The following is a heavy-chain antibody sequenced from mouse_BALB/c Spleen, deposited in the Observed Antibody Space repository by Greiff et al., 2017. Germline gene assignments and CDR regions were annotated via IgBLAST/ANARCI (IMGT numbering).Heavy chain of an antibody. Sequence: VQLQQPGAELVKPGASVKLSCKASGYTFTSYYMYWVKQRPGQGLEWIGGINPSNGGTNFNEKFKSKATLTVDKSSSTAYMQLSSLTSEDSAVYYCTRLYYGSSYPFAYWGQGTLVTVSA. CDR2: INPSNGGT. V-gene: IGHV1S81*02. CDR3: TRLYYGSSYPFAY. J-gene: IGHJ3*01. D-gene: IGHD1-1*01. CDR1: GYTFTSYY.